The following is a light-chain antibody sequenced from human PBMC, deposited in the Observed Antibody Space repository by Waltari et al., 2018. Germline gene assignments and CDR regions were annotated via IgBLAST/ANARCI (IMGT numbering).Light chain of an antibody. CDR3: CSYAGSSTWV. CDR2: EVT. Sequence: QSALTQPASVSGSPGQSITISCTGTSRDVGSYNLVSWYQQHPGKAPKRMIYEVTNWPSGVSSRFSGSKSGNTASLTISGLQAEDEADYYCCSYAGSSTWVFGGGTKLTVL. CDR1: SRDVGSYNL. V-gene: IGLV2-23*02. J-gene: IGLJ3*02.